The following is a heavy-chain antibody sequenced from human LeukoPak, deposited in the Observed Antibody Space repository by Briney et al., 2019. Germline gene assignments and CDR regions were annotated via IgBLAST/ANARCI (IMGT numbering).Heavy chain of an antibody. V-gene: IGHV4-4*07. CDR2: IYTSGST. CDR3: ASDGYSNYGLQTFFPSFDY. J-gene: IGHJ4*02. D-gene: IGHD4-11*01. CDR1: GGSMSSYY. Sequence: SETLSLTCTVSGGSMSSYYWSWIRQPAGKGLEWIGRIYTSGSTNYNPSLKSRVTMSVDTSKNQFSLKLSSVTAADTAVYYCASDGYSNYGLQTFFPSFDYWGQGTLVTVSS.